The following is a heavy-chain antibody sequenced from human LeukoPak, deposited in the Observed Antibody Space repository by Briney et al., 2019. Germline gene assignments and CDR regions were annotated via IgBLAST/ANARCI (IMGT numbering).Heavy chain of an antibody. D-gene: IGHD4-23*01. Sequence: SQTLSLTCTVSGGSISSGSYYWNWIRQPAGKGLEWIGRIYTSGSTNYNPSLKSRVTISVDTSKNQFSLKLSSVTAADTAVYYCARDPVVTDYWYFDLWGRGTLVTVSS. V-gene: IGHV4-61*02. CDR3: ARDPVVTDYWYFDL. CDR2: IYTSGST. J-gene: IGHJ2*01. CDR1: GGSISSGSYY.